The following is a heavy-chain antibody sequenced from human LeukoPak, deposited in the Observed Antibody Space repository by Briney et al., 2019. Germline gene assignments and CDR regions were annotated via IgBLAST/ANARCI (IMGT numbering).Heavy chain of an antibody. V-gene: IGHV4-31*03. CDR2: IYYSGST. CDR3: AREVVYAFDI. J-gene: IGHJ3*02. Sequence: SETLSLTCTVSGGSISSGGYYWSWIRQHPGQGLEWIWYIYYSGSTYYNPSLKSRVTISVDTSKNQFSLKLSSVTAADTAVYYCAREVVYAFDIWGQGTMVTVSS. CDR1: GGSISSGGYY. D-gene: IGHD3-16*01.